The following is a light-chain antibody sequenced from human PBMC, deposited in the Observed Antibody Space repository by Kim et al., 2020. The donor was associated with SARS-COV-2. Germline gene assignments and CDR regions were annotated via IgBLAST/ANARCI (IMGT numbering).Light chain of an antibody. V-gene: IGLV1-47*01. Sequence: QSVLTQPPSASGTPGQRVTISCSGSSSNIGSNYVYWYQQLPGTAPKLLIYRNNQRSSGVPDRFSGSKSGTSASLAISGLRSEDEADYYCAAWDDSLSVHYVFGTETKVTVL. CDR3: AAWDDSLSVHYV. CDR2: RNN. CDR1: SSNIGSNY. J-gene: IGLJ1*01.